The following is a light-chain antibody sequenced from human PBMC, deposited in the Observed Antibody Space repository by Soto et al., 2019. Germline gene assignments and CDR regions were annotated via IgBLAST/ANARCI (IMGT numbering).Light chain of an antibody. V-gene: IGLV2-11*01. CDR1: SSDVGGYDY. Sequence: QSALTQPRSVSGSPGQSVTISCTGTSSDVGGYDYVSWYQQHPGEVPKLMIYDVTKRPSGVPGRFSGSKSGNTASLTISGLQTEDEAEYYCCSFAGSFFWVFGGGTKLTVL. CDR2: DVT. CDR3: CSFAGSFFWV. J-gene: IGLJ3*02.